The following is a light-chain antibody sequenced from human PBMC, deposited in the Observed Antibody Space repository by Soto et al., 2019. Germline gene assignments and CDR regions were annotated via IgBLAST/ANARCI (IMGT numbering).Light chain of an antibody. V-gene: IGKV1-39*01. CDR1: QSIRTY. Sequence: DIQVTQSPSSLSASVGDRVTITCRASQSIRTYLNWYQARPGKPPKLLIHNASTLQSGVPSRFSGSGSGTDFTLTISSLQPEDFATYYCQQTYSTLNSFGQGTKLEIK. CDR3: QQTYSTLNS. CDR2: NAS. J-gene: IGKJ2*03.